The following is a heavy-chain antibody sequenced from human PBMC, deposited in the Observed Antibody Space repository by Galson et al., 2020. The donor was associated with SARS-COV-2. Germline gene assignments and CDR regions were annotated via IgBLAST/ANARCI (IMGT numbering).Heavy chain of an antibody. V-gene: IGHV3-48*03. Sequence: GGSLRLSCAASGFTFSSYEMNWVRQAPGKGLEWVSYIRSSGSTIYYADSVKGRFTISRDNAKNSLYLQMNSLRAEDTAVYYCARDWVYCGGDCYAYGMDVWGQGTTVTVSS. CDR3: ARDWVYCGGDCYAYGMDV. CDR1: GFTFSSYE. J-gene: IGHJ6*02. CDR2: IRSSGSTI. D-gene: IGHD2-21*02.